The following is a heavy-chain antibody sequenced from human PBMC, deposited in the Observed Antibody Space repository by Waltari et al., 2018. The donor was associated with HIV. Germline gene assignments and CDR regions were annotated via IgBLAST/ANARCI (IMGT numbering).Heavy chain of an antibody. D-gene: IGHD3-10*01. CDR1: GGSISSSSYY. CDR3: ARRAWFGELLCPFDY. CDR2: IYYSGSA. V-gene: IGHV4-39*01. Sequence: QLQLQESGQGLVKPSEPLSPTCTFSGGSISSSSYYWGWNRQPPGKGLEWIGVIYYSGSAYYNPALKSRVTISVDTSKSQFSLKLSSVSAADTAVYYCARRAWFGELLCPFDYWGQGTLVTVSS. J-gene: IGHJ4*02.